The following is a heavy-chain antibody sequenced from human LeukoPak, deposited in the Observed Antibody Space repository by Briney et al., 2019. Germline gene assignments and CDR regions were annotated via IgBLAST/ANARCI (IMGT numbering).Heavy chain of an antibody. CDR2: ISHDGSNV. D-gene: IGHD5-18*01. CDR1: GFTFSSYA. J-gene: IGHJ4*02. V-gene: IGHV3-30*04. Sequence: PGGSLRLSCTASGFTFSSYALFWVRQAPGKGLEWVSLISHDGSNVYSAESVKGRFTTSRGKTKTTMFLQMNNLRPEDTAVYFIARAGRGGYAYGGKLDRWGQGTLV. CDR3: ARAGRGGYAYGGKLDR.